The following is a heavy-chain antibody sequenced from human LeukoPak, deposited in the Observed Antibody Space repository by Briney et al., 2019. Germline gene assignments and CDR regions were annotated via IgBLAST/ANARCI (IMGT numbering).Heavy chain of an antibody. Sequence: PSETLSLTCTVSGGSISNYYWSWIRQPPGKGLEWIGYIYYSGNTNCNPSLKSRVTISVDTSKNQFSLKLSSVTAADTAVYYCAGLSGGKGAFDIWGQGTMVTVSS. J-gene: IGHJ3*02. CDR1: GGSISNYY. CDR2: IYYSGNT. V-gene: IGHV4-59*01. D-gene: IGHD3-10*01. CDR3: AGLSGGKGAFDI.